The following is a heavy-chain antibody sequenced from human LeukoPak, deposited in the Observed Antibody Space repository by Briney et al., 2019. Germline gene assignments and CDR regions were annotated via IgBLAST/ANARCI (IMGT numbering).Heavy chain of an antibody. Sequence: GGSLRLSCAASGFTFSTYAMSWVRQAPGKGLEWVSTISGNGGSTYYADSVKGRFSISRDNSKNALYLQMNSLRAEDTAVYYCAKDPPFYDFWSGVWFDPWGQGTLVTVSS. V-gene: IGHV3-23*01. D-gene: IGHD3-3*01. J-gene: IGHJ5*02. CDR2: ISGNGGST. CDR1: GFTFSTYA. CDR3: AKDPPFYDFWSGVWFDP.